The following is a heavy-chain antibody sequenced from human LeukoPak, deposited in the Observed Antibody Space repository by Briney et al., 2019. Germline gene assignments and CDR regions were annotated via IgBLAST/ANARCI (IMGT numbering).Heavy chain of an antibody. Sequence: SETLSLTCTVSGGSISSYYWSWIRQPAGKGLEWIGRFYTSGSTNYNPSLKSRVTMSVDTSKNQFSLKVSSVTAADTAVYYCAGSYSSGPTGFDYWGQGTLVTVSS. CDR1: GGSISSYY. CDR2: FYTSGST. D-gene: IGHD6-19*01. V-gene: IGHV4-4*07. J-gene: IGHJ4*02. CDR3: AGSYSSGPTGFDY.